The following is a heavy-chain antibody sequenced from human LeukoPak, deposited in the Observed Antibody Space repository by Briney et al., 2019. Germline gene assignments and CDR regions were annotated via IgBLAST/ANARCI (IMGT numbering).Heavy chain of an antibody. V-gene: IGHV1-18*01. Sequence: ASVKVSCKASGYTFTSYSISWVRPAPGHGLEWMGWISAYNGNTIYAQKVKGRVTMTTDTSTNTAYMELRSLKSDDTAVYYGARASYCSGGSCYPDYWGQGTLVTVSS. J-gene: IGHJ4*02. D-gene: IGHD2-15*01. CDR1: GYTFTSYS. CDR2: ISAYNGNT. CDR3: ARASYCSGGSCYPDY.